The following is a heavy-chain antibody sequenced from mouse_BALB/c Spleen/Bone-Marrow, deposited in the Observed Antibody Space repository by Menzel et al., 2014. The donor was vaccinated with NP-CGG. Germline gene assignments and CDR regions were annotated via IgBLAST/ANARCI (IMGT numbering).Heavy chain of an antibody. CDR3: TRQYGNYYAMDY. D-gene: IGHD2-10*02. CDR1: GYTFTSYR. CDR2: IYPSDSYT. Sequence: QVHVKQSGAELVRPGASVKVSCKASGYTFTSYRINWVKQRPGQGLEWIGNIYPSDSYTNYNQNFKDKATLTVDKSSSTAYMQLSSPTSEDSAVYYCTRQYGNYYAMDYWGQGTSVTVSS. V-gene: IGHV1-69*02. J-gene: IGHJ4*01.